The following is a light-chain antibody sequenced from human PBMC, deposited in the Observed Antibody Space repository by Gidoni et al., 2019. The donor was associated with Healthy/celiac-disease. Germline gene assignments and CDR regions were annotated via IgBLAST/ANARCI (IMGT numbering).Light chain of an antibody. Sequence: EIVFTQSPASLAFPPGEQATLSCKASHSVSSSLAWYQQKPGQAPRLLIYDASNRATGIPARCSGSGSGTYFTLTSSSLEPEVSAVYYCQQRSNRGLTFGGGTKVEIK. CDR3: QQRSNRGLT. CDR1: HSVSSS. V-gene: IGKV3-11*01. CDR2: DAS. J-gene: IGKJ4*01.